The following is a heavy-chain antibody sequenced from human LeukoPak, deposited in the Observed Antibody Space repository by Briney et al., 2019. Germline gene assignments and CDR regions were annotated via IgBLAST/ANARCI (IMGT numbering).Heavy chain of an antibody. D-gene: IGHD5-12*01. CDR3: ATDIVATSNDY. J-gene: IGHJ4*02. CDR2: IIPILGIA. CDR1: GGTFSSYA. Sequence: SVKATCKASGGTFSSYAISWVRQAPGQGLEWMGRIIPILGIANYAQKFQGRVTITADKSTSTAYMELSSLRSEDTAVYYCATDIVATSNDYWGQGTLVTVSS. V-gene: IGHV1-69*04.